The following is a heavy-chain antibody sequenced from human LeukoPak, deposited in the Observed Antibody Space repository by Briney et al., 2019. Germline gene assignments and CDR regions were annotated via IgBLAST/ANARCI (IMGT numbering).Heavy chain of an antibody. CDR2: IYTSSGS. CDR3: AKRSPSSYAIDY. CDR1: GDSISSYY. D-gene: IGHD2-8*01. J-gene: IGHJ4*02. V-gene: IGHV4-4*09. Sequence: SETLSLTCTVSGDSISSYYWSWIRQPPGKGLEFIGYIYTSSGSNYNPSLKSRAPISIDTSKNQLSLNLSSMTAADTAVYYCAKRSPSSYAIDYWGQGTLVTVSS.